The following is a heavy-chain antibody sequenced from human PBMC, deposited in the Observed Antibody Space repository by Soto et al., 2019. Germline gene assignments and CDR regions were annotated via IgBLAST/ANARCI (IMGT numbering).Heavy chain of an antibody. CDR3: ARVEEFGVAGWASFDL. J-gene: IGHJ3*01. D-gene: IGHD3-3*01. V-gene: IGHV1-46*01. Sequence: QVQLVQSGAEVKKPGASVKISCTASGYTVTTHYMHWVRQAPGRGLEWMGAINAGSGAAKDTRTIQDRPTLPRHTSTTTDYMEMSAPLSEATARSSGARVEEFGVAGWASFDLWGQGTMVTVSS. CDR2: INAGSGAA. CDR1: GYTVTTHY.